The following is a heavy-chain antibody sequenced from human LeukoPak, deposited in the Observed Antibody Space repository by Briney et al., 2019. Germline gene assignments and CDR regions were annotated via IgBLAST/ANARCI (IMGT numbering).Heavy chain of an antibody. V-gene: IGHV4-4*07. CDR2: MYISGST. J-gene: IGHJ5*02. CDR3: ARFDFFSSFDP. Sequence: PSETLSLTCTVSGGSISSNYWSWIRQAPGKGLEWIGRMYISGSTNYNPSLKSRVTMSVDTSKNQFSLKLSSVTAADTAAYYCARFDFFSSFDPWGQGTLVTVSS. CDR1: GGSISSNY. D-gene: IGHD2-21*01.